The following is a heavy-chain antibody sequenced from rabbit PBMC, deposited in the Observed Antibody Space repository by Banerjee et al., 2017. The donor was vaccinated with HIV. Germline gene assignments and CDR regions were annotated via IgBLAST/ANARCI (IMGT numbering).Heavy chain of an antibody. D-gene: IGHD6-1*01. Sequence: QSLEESGGDLVKPGASLTLTCTASGFSLSHNYLMCWVRQAPGKGLEWIACIIISSGSTYYASWAKGRFTISKSSSTTVTLQMTSLTVADTATYFCARGYAGYAGYVYAMDYFNLWGQGTLVTVS. CDR2: IIISSGST. J-gene: IGHJ4*01. CDR3: ARGYAGYAGYVYAMDYFNL. CDR1: GFSLSHNYL. V-gene: IGHV1S40*01.